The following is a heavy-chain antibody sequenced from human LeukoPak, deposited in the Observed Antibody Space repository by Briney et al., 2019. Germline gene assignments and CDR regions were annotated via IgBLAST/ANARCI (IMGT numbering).Heavy chain of an antibody. Sequence: ASVKVSCKASGYAFTSYGISWVRQAPGQGLEWMGWISAYNGNTNYAQKLQGRATMTTDTSTSTAYMELRSLRSDDTAVYYCARDLLTYGDYGYWGQGTLVTVSS. V-gene: IGHV1-18*04. CDR3: ARDLLTYGDYGY. J-gene: IGHJ4*02. D-gene: IGHD4-17*01. CDR2: ISAYNGNT. CDR1: GYAFTSYG.